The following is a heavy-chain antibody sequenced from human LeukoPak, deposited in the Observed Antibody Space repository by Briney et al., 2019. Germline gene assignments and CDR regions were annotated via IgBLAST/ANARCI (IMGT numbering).Heavy chain of an antibody. V-gene: IGHV3-23*01. CDR3: AKDRYGDPPRWDY. Sequence: GGSLRLSCAAPGFTFSSHAMSWVRQAPGKGLEWVSAISGSGGSTYYADSVKGRFTISRDNSKNTLYLQMNSLRAEDTAVYYCAKDRYGDPPRWDYWGQGTLVTVSS. J-gene: IGHJ4*02. D-gene: IGHD4-17*01. CDR2: ISGSGGST. CDR1: GFTFSSHA.